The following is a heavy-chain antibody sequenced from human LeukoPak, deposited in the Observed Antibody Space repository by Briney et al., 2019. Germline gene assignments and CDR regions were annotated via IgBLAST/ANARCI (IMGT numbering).Heavy chain of an antibody. Sequence: SGGSLRLSCVASGFTFSNYAMSWVRQAPGKGLDWVSVISGSAGKIHYAGSVKGRFTISRDNSENTVYQQMNNLRAEDTAVYYCAGRVTGYSSGYVYWGQGTLVTVSS. CDR2: ISGSAGKI. D-gene: IGHD5-18*01. J-gene: IGHJ4*02. CDR3: AGRVTGYSSGYVY. V-gene: IGHV3-23*01. CDR1: GFTFSNYA.